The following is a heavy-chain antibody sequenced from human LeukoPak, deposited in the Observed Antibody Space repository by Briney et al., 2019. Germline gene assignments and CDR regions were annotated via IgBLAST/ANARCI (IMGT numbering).Heavy chain of an antibody. CDR3: ARECGGSCYGNFDY. V-gene: IGHV3-30-3*01. Sequence: GGSLRLSCAASGFTFSSYAMHWVRQAPGKGLEWVAVTSYDGSNKYYADSVKGRFTISRDNSKNTLYLQMNSLRAEDTAVYYCARECGGSCYGNFDYWGQGTLVTVSS. CDR2: TSYDGSNK. CDR1: GFTFSSYA. D-gene: IGHD2-15*01. J-gene: IGHJ4*02.